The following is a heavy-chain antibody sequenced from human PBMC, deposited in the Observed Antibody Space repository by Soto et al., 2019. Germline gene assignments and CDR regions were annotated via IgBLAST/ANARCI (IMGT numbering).Heavy chain of an antibody. CDR1: GGTFSNYT. D-gene: IGHD6-19*01. Sequence: ASVKVSCKASGGTFSNYTISWVRQAPGQGLEWMGRIIPILGIANYAQKFQGRVTITADKSTSTAYMELSSLRSEDTAVYYCARAQGIAVAGTPLVDPWGQGTLVTVSS. CDR3: ARAQGIAVAGTPLVDP. J-gene: IGHJ5*02. CDR2: IIPILGIA. V-gene: IGHV1-69*02.